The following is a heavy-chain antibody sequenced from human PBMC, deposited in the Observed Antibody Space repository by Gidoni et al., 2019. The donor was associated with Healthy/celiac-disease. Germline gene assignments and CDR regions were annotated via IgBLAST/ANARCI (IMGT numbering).Heavy chain of an antibody. Sequence: VQLPESGPGLVKPSGTLSLTCSVPGGSIPRRNWWSWVRQPPGKGLEWIGEIYHSGSTNYNPSLKSRVTISVDKSKNQFSLKLSSVTAADTAVYYCARALKGIAVAGTVFDYWGQGTLVTVSS. CDR2: IYHSGST. J-gene: IGHJ4*02. CDR1: GGSIPRRNW. CDR3: ARALKGIAVAGTVFDY. D-gene: IGHD6-19*01. V-gene: IGHV4-4*02.